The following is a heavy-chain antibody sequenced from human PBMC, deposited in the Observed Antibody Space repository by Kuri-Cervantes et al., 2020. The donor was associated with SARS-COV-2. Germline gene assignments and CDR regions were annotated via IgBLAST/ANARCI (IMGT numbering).Heavy chain of an antibody. CDR3: ARSFMVASYFDY. V-gene: IGHV4-61*08. Sequence: GSLRLSCTVSGGSISSDAYYWSWIRQPPGKGLEWIGYIYYSGSTNYNPSLKSRVTISVDTSKNQFSLKLSSMTAADTAVYYCARSFMVASYFDYWGQGILVTVSS. CDR2: IYYSGST. D-gene: IGHD5-12*01. CDR1: GGSISSDAYY. J-gene: IGHJ4*02.